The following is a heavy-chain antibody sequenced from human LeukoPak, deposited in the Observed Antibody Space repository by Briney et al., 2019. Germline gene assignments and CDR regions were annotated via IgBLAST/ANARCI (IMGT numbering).Heavy chain of an antibody. Sequence: PGGSLRLSCAASGFTFSSYAMSWVRQAPGKGLEWVSAISGSGGSTYYADSVKGRFTISRDNSKNTLYLQMNSLRAEDTAVYYCAKVAPLDYYDSSGYYYSFDYWGQGTLVTLSS. J-gene: IGHJ4*02. D-gene: IGHD3-22*01. CDR2: ISGSGGST. V-gene: IGHV3-23*01. CDR1: GFTFSSYA. CDR3: AKVAPLDYYDSSGYYYSFDY.